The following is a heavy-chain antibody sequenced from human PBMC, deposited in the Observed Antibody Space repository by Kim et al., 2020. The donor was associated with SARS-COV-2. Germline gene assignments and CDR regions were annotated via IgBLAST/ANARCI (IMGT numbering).Heavy chain of an antibody. CDR2: VSGSGGST. CDR1: GFTFSSYA. D-gene: IGHD1-1*01. J-gene: IGHJ4*03. Sequence: GGSLRLSCAASGFTFSSYAMSWVRQAPGKGPEWVSLVSGSGGSTYHADSVKGRFAISRDNSKKTLYLQMNSLRAEDTAVYYCAKGESNNWLFFDYWGQGT. CDR3: AKGESNNWLFFDY. V-gene: IGHV3-23*01.